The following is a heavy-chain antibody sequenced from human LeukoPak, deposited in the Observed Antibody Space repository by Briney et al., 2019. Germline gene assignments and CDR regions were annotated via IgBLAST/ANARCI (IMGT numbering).Heavy chain of an antibody. CDR2: IYHSGST. CDR3: ARDLPLGYCSGGSCYYDDY. D-gene: IGHD2-15*01. Sequence: SETLSLTCAVYSGSFSGYYWNWIRQPPGKGLEWIGSIYHSGSTYYNPSLKSRVTISVDTSKNQFSLKLSSVTAADTAVYYCARDLPLGYCSGGSCYYDDYWGQGTLVTVSS. CDR1: SGSFSGYY. J-gene: IGHJ4*02. V-gene: IGHV4-34*01.